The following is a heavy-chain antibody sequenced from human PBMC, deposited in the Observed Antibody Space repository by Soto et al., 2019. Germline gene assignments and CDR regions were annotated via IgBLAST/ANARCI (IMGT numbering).Heavy chain of an antibody. J-gene: IGHJ6*02. V-gene: IGHV3-33*01. CDR1: GFTFSSYG. CDR3: ARDLRGSGYYYGMDG. CDR2: IWYDGSNK. Sequence: PGGSLRLSCAASGFTFSSYGMHWVRQAPGKGLEWVAVIWYDGSNKYYADSVKGRFTISRDNSKNTLYLQMNSLRAEDTAVYYCARDLRGSGYYYGMDGWGQGNTVTVSS. D-gene: IGHD3-10*01.